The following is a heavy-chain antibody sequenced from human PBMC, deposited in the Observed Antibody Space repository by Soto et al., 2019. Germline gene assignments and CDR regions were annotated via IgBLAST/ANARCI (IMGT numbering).Heavy chain of an antibody. Sequence: GGSLRLSCAASGFTLSSYSMNWVRQAPGKGLEWVSSISSSSSYIYYADSVKGRFTISRDNAKNSLHLQMNSLRAEDTAVYYCARDPLGQFRDMYDYWGQGTLVTVSS. CDR1: GFTLSSYS. D-gene: IGHD3-16*01. V-gene: IGHV3-21*01. CDR2: ISSSSSYI. J-gene: IGHJ4*02. CDR3: ARDPLGQFRDMYDY.